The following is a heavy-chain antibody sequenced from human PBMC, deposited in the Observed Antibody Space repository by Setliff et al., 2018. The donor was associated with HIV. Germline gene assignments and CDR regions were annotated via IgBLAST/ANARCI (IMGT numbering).Heavy chain of an antibody. J-gene: IGHJ5*02. Sequence: NPSETLSLTCTVSGGSNSSSSYYWGWIRQPPGKGLEWIGSIYYSGSTYYNPSLKSRVTLSVDTSKNQFFLRLSSVTAADTAVYYCARDFGVVIPQGRFDPWGQGTLVTVSS. V-gene: IGHV4-39*01. CDR3: ARDFGVVIPQGRFDP. CDR1: GGSNSSSSYY. CDR2: IYYSGST. D-gene: IGHD3-3*01.